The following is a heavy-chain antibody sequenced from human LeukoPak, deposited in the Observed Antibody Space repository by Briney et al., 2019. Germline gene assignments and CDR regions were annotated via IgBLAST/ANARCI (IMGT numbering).Heavy chain of an antibody. Sequence: TSETLSLTCAVSGYSVRSGYHWSWIRQPPGKGLEWIGSIYQSGSTYYNPSLKSRVTISVDTSKNQFSLNLSSVTAADSAVYYCARRDFDSSGYLSFYFDYWGQGTLVNVSS. CDR3: ARRDFDSSGYLSFYFDY. J-gene: IGHJ4*02. CDR1: GYSVRSGYH. V-gene: IGHV4-38-2*01. D-gene: IGHD3-22*01. CDR2: IYQSGST.